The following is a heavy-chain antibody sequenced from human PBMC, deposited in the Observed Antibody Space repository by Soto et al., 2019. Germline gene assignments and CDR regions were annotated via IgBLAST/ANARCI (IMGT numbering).Heavy chain of an antibody. CDR2: INHSGST. D-gene: IGHD6-19*01. CDR1: GGSFSGYY. Sequence: SETLSLTCAVYGGSFSGYYWSWIRQPPGKGLEWIGEINHSGSTNYNPSLKSRVTISVDTSKNQFSLKLSSVTAADTAVYYCARRPKRRQAVAGTLYFDYWGQGTLVTVS. V-gene: IGHV4-34*01. CDR3: ARRPKRRQAVAGTLYFDY. J-gene: IGHJ4*02.